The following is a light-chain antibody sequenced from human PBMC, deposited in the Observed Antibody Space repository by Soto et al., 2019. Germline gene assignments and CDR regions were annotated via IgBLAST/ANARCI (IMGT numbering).Light chain of an antibody. CDR2: GAS. J-gene: IGKJ1*01. V-gene: IGKV3-15*01. CDR3: QQNNNWPQT. CDR1: ETISRN. Sequence: ILMTQSPATLSVSPGERATVSCRASETISRNLAWYHQKPGQAPRLLIYGASSRATGVPARFRGSGSGTEFTLTISSLQSEDVGVYYCQQNNNWPQTFGQGTKVDIK.